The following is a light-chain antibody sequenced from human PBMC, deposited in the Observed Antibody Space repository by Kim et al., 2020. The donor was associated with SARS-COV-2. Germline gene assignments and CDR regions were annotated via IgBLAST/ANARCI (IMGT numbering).Light chain of an antibody. CDR1: SSNIGSNT. CDR3: AAWDDSLNGVV. V-gene: IGLV1-44*01. Sequence: QRVTISCSGSSSNIGSNTVNWYQQLPGTAPKLLIHTKNQRPSGVPDRFSGSKSGTSASLAISGLQSEDEADYYCAAWDDSLNGVVFGGGTKLTVL. CDR2: TKN. J-gene: IGLJ2*01.